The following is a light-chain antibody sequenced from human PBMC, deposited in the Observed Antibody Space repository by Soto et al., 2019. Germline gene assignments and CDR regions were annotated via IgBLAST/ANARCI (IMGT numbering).Light chain of an antibody. CDR3: QQYKSWAMFT. J-gene: IGKJ3*01. CDR2: GAS. Sequence: EIVMTQSPATLSVSPGERATLSCRASQSVSGSLAWYQQKPGQAPRLLIYGASTRATDIPARFSGSGSGTEFTLTISSLQPEDFAVYYCQQYKSWAMFTFGPGTKVEIK. V-gene: IGKV3-15*01. CDR1: QSVSGS.